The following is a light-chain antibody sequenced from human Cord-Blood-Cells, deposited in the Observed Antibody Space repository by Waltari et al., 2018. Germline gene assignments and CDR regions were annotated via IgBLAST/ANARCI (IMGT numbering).Light chain of an antibody. CDR2: DVS. CDR1: SSDVGGYNY. J-gene: IGLJ3*02. Sequence: QSALTQPASVSGSPGQSLTISCTGTSSDVGGYNYVSWYQQHPGKAPKLMIYDVSKGPSGVSIRFSGSKSGNTASLTISGLQAEDEADYYCSSYTSSSTWVFGGGTKLTVL. V-gene: IGLV2-14*01. CDR3: SSYTSSSTWV.